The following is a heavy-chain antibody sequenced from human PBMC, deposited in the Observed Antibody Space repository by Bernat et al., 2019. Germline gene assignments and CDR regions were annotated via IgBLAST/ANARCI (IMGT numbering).Heavy chain of an antibody. CDR1: GFTFDDYA. D-gene: IGHD2-2*01. CDR3: ARVGGVVVPAARDQYYYYYGMDV. J-gene: IGHJ6*02. Sequence: EVQLVESGGGLVQPGRSLRLSCAASGFTFDDYAMHWVRQAPGKGLEWVSGISWNSGSIGYADSVKGRFTISRDNAKNSLYLQMNSLRAEDTAVYYCARVGGVVVPAARDQYYYYYGMDVWGQGTTVTVSS. V-gene: IGHV3-9*01. CDR2: ISWNSGSI.